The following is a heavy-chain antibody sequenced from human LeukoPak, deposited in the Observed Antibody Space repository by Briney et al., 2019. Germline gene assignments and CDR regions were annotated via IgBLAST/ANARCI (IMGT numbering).Heavy chain of an antibody. CDR3: ARGRLLPNY. V-gene: IGHV4-34*01. Sequence: SETLSLTCAVYGGSFSGYYWSWIRQPPGKGLEWIGEINHSGSTNYNPSLKSRVTVSVDRSKNQFSLKLSSVTAADTAVYYCARGRLLPNYWGQGTLVTVSS. CDR2: INHSGST. D-gene: IGHD2-15*01. J-gene: IGHJ4*02. CDR1: GGSFSGYY.